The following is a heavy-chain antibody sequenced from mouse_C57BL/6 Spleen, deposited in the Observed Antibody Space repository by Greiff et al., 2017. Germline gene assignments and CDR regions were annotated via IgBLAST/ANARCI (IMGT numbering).Heavy chain of an antibody. CDR3: ARSAPYFDY. J-gene: IGHJ2*01. CDR1: GFSFSSYA. V-gene: IGHV5-4*03. CDR2: IIDGGSHT. Sequence: EVNVVESGGGLVKPAGSLKLSCSVSGFSFSSYALSWFLRPPETRLEWVATIIDGGSHTYYPDNVKGRFTISRDKTKNHLYLQMSHLKSEDTAIYYCARSAPYFDYWGQGTTLTVSS.